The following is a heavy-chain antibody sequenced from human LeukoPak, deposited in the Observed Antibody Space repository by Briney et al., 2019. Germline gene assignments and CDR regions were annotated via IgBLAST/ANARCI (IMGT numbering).Heavy chain of an antibody. CDR1: GYTFNSYD. CDR2: INGGSGRT. J-gene: IGHJ4*02. V-gene: IGHV1-3*01. D-gene: IGHD1-26*01. CDR3: ARESGRYQDFFEN. Sequence: GASVKVSCKASGYTFNSYDIHWVRQAPGQRPEWMGGINGGSGRTKYLQKLQGRVTITRETSANTAFMELSSLRSEDTAVYYCARESGRYQDFFENWGQGTLVTVSS.